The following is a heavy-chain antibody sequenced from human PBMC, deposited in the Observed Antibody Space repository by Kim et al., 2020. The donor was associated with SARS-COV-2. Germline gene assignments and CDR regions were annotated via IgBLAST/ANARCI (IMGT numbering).Heavy chain of an antibody. J-gene: IGHJ4*02. D-gene: IGHD3-3*01. CDR3: ARRGITIFGVAIKPLYYFDF. Sequence: RFTISRDNSKSTLYLQMNSLRAEDTAVYYCARRGITIFGVAIKPLYYFDFWGQGTLVIVSS. V-gene: IGHV3-23*01.